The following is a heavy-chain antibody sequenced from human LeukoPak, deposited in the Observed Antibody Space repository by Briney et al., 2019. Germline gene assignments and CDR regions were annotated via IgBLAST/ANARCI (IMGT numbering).Heavy chain of an antibody. CDR2: ISYDGSNK. J-gene: IGHJ4*02. CDR3: AKGIIVGATFRDY. D-gene: IGHD1-26*01. Sequence: GGSLRLSCAAPGFTFSTYAMHWVRQAPGKGLEWVALISYDGSNKYYADSVKGRFTISRDNSKNTLYLQMNSLRAEDTAVYYCAKGIIVGATFRDYWGQGTLVTVSS. V-gene: IGHV3-30*04. CDR1: GFTFSTYA.